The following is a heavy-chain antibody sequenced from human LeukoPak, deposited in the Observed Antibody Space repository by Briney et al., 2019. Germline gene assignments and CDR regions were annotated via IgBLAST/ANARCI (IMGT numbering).Heavy chain of an antibody. Sequence: SVKVSCRASGGTFSSYAINWVRQAPGQGLEWMGGIIPIFDTANHAQKFQGRVTITADESTSTAYMELSSLRSEDTAVYYCARASHTAMVIVDAFDIWGQGTMVTVSS. J-gene: IGHJ3*02. CDR2: IIPIFDTA. V-gene: IGHV1-69*13. D-gene: IGHD5-18*01. CDR3: ARASHTAMVIVDAFDI. CDR1: GGTFSSYA.